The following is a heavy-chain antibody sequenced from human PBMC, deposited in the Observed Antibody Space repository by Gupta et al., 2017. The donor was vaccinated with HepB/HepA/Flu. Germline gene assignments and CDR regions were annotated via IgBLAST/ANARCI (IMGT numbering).Heavy chain of an antibody. Sequence: QVQLQQWGAGLLKPSETLSLTCAVYGGSFSGYYWSWIRQPPGQGLEWIGEINHSGSTNYNPSLKSRVTISVDTSKNQFSLKLSSVTAADTAVYYCARGSLRFLEWLSGAPHWYCDLWGRGTLVTVSS. CDR1: GGSFSGYY. CDR2: INHSGST. V-gene: IGHV4-34*01. D-gene: IGHD3-3*01. J-gene: IGHJ2*01. CDR3: ARGSLRFLEWLSGAPHWYCDL.